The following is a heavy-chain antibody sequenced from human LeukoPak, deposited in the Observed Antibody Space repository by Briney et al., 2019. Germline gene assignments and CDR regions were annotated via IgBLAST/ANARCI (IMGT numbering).Heavy chain of an antibody. CDR3: ASEQHVFDY. Sequence: SETLSLTCAVYGGSFSGYYWSWIRQPPGKGLEWIGEIIHSGSTNYNPSPKSRATISVDTSKNQCSQELGSVTAADTAVYYCASEQHVFDYWGQGTLVTVSS. D-gene: IGHD3-16*01. CDR1: GGSFSGYY. V-gene: IGHV4-34*12. J-gene: IGHJ4*02. CDR2: IIHSGST.